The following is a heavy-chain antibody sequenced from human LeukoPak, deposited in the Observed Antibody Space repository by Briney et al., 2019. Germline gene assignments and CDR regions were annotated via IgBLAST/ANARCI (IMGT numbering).Heavy chain of an antibody. CDR1: GYTFTSYY. V-gene: IGHV1-46*01. CDR3: ARSTGYSSGWQYYYYYMDV. CDR2: INPSGGST. J-gene: IGHJ6*03. D-gene: IGHD6-19*01. Sequence: ASVTVSCKASGYTFTSYYMHWVRQAPGQGLEWMGIINPSGGSTSYAQKFQGRVTMTRDTSTSTVYMELSSLRSEDTAVYYCARSTGYSSGWQYYYYYMDVWGKGTTVTISS.